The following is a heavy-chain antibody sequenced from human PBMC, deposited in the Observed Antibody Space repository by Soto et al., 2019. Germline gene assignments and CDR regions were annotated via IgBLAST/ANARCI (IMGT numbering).Heavy chain of an antibody. CDR3: ARGGDFYDSSGYYISDY. J-gene: IGHJ4*02. D-gene: IGHD3-22*01. CDR1: GGSIAGGAYY. Sequence: PSETLSLTCTVSGGSIAGGAYYWSWIRQHPGKGLEWIGYIYYSGSTYYNPSLKSRVTMSVDTSKNQFSLKLRSVTAADTAVYYCARGGDFYDSSGYYISDYWGQGTLVTVSS. V-gene: IGHV4-31*03. CDR2: IYYSGST.